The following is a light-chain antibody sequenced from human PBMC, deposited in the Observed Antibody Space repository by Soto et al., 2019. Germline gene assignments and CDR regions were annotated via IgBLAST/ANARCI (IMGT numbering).Light chain of an antibody. V-gene: IGKV3-20*01. J-gene: IGKJ1*01. Sequence: EIVLTQSPGTLSLSPGERAALSCRAGQSVISNFLAWYQQKPGQAPRILIYGASSRAPGIPDRFSGSGSGTDFTLTISRLEPEDFAVYFCQQYGNSPTFGQGTKVDIK. CDR2: GAS. CDR3: QQYGNSPT. CDR1: QSVISNF.